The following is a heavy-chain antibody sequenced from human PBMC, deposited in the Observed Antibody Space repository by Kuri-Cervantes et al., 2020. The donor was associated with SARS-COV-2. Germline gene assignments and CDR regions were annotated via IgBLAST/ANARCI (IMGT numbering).Heavy chain of an antibody. CDR3: ARTLDI. CDR2: INHSGST. J-gene: IGHJ3*02. Sequence: SETLSLTCAVYGGSFSDYYWSWIRQPPGKGLEWIGEINHSGSTNYNPSLKSRVTISVDTSKNQFSLRLSSVTAADTAVYYCARTLDIWGQGTRVTVSS. CDR1: GGSFSDYY. V-gene: IGHV4-34*01.